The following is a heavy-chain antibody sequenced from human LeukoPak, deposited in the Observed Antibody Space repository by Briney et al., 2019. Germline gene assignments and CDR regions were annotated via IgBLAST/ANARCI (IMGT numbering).Heavy chain of an antibody. CDR1: GFTFDDYA. CDR3: AKVRTGELLLADNYFDY. Sequence: GGSLRLSCAASGFTFDDYAMHWVRQAPGKGLEWVSGISWSSGSIGYADSVKGRFTISRDNAKNSLYLQMNSLRAEDTALYYCAKVRTGELLLADNYFDYWGQGTLVTVSS. V-gene: IGHV3-9*01. D-gene: IGHD1-26*01. CDR2: ISWSSGSI. J-gene: IGHJ4*02.